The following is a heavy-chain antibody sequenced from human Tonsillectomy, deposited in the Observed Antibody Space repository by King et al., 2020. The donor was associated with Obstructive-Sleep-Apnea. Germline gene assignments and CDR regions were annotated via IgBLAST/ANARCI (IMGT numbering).Heavy chain of an antibody. CDR2: IGNGGDT. V-gene: IGHV3-13*04. D-gene: IGHD2-15*01. CDR3: ARAGCSGGSCYSNFFDY. CDR1: GFTFSSYD. J-gene: IGHJ4*02. Sequence: VQLVESGGGLVQPGGSLRLSCAASGFTFSSYDMHWVRQATGKGLEWVSAIGNGGDTFYPGSVQGRFTISRENAKNSLYLQMNSLRAGDTAVYYCARAGCSGGSCYSNFFDYWGQGTLVTVSS.